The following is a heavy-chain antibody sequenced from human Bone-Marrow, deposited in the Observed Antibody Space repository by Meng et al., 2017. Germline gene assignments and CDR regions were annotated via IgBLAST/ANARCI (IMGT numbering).Heavy chain of an antibody. CDR1: GGSFSGYY. J-gene: IGHJ2*01. Sequence: VQLRRWGEGLLKPSEPLSLTCAVYGGSFSGYYWSWIRQPPGKGLEWIGEINHSGSTNYNPSLKSRVTISVDTSKNQFSLKLSSVTAADTAVYYCARGRGTMPYWYFDLWGRGTLVTVSS. CDR2: INHSGST. CDR3: ARGRGTMPYWYFDL. D-gene: IGHD2-2*01. V-gene: IGHV4-34*01.